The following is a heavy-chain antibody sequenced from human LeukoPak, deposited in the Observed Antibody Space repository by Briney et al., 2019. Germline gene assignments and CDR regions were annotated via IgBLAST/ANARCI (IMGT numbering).Heavy chain of an antibody. CDR1: GGSISSYY. J-gene: IGHJ4*02. V-gene: IGHV4-39*01. CDR3: ARRPLNYYDSSGYLLTFFDY. CDR2: IYYSGST. Sequence: KPSETLSLTCTVSGGSISSYYWGWIRQPPGKGLEWIGTIYYSGSTYYNPSLKSRVTISVDTSKNQFSLKLSSVTAADTAVYYCARRPLNYYDSSGYLLTFFDYWGQGTLVTVSS. D-gene: IGHD3-22*01.